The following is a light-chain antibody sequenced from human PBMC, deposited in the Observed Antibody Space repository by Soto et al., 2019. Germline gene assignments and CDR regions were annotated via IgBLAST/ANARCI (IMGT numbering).Light chain of an antibody. Sequence: DIEMTQSPSSLSASVGDRVTITCKASQDVKNYLNWYQQKPGQAPKLLIYDASNLERGVPSRFSGSGTGTECTLTISSMQPEDNATYYCQQYENLPLTFGGGTKVDIK. CDR2: DAS. CDR3: QQYENLPLT. CDR1: QDVKNY. V-gene: IGKV1-33*01. J-gene: IGKJ4*01.